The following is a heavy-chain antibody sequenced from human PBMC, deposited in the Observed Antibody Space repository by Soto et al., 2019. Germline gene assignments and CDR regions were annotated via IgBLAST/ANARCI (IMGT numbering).Heavy chain of an antibody. Sequence: EVQLVESGGGLVQPGGSLRLSCAASGFTFSSYWMSWVRQAPGKGLEWVANIKQDGSEKYYVDSVKGRFTISRDNAQNSLYLQMNSLRAEDTAVYYCARDRGFGECDHWGQGTLVTVSS. V-gene: IGHV3-7*04. J-gene: IGHJ4*02. D-gene: IGHD3-10*01. CDR1: GFTFSSYW. CDR3: ARDRGFGECDH. CDR2: IKQDGSEK.